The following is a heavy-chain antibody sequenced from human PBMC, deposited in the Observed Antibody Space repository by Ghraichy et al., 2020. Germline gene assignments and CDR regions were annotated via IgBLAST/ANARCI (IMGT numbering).Heavy chain of an antibody. CDR3: ASSNPNSIFGVVINENWFDP. Sequence: SETLSLTCTVSGGSVSSGSYYWSWIRQPPGKGLEWIGYIYYSGSTNYNPSLKSRVTISVDTSKNQFSLKLSSVTAADTAVYYCASSNPNSIFGVVINENWFDPWGQGTLVTVSS. D-gene: IGHD3-3*01. J-gene: IGHJ5*02. CDR2: IYYSGST. V-gene: IGHV4-61*01. CDR1: GGSVSSGSYY.